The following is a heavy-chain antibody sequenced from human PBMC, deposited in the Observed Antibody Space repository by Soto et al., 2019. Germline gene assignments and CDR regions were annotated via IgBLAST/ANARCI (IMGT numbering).Heavy chain of an antibody. CDR1: GFTFSSYA. Sequence: GGSLRLSCSASGFTFSSYAMHWVRQAPGKGLEYVSAISSNGGSTYYADSVKGRFTISRDNSKNTLYLQMSSLRAEDTAVYYCVKPSLAARPSKNWFDPWGQGTLVTVSS. CDR2: ISSNGGST. CDR3: VKPSLAARPSKNWFDP. J-gene: IGHJ5*02. D-gene: IGHD6-6*01. V-gene: IGHV3-64D*08.